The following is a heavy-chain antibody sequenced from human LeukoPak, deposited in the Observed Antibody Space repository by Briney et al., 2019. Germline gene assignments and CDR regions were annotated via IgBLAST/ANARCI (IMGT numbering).Heavy chain of an antibody. Sequence: SETLSLTCTVSGGSISSYYWSWIRQPPGKGLEWIGYIYYSGSTYYNPSLKSRVTISVDTSKNQFSLKLSSVTAADTAVYYCARGPSTAAGGGNFDYWGQGTLVTVSS. CDR2: IYYSGST. CDR3: ARGPSTAAGGGNFDY. CDR1: GGSISSYY. J-gene: IGHJ4*02. V-gene: IGHV4-59*08. D-gene: IGHD1-26*01.